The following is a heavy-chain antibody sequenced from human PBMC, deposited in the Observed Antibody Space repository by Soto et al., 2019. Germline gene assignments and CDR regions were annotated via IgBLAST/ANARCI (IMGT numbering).Heavy chain of an antibody. CDR1: GFTFSYYW. Sequence: EVQLVESGGGLVRPGGSLRLSCAASGFTFSYYWMHWVRQAPGKGLVWVSRIHSDGSSTTYADFVKGRFIISRDKARNTVDLQMNSVRVEDTAVYYCARGARGAFDLWGQGTVVTVSS. CDR3: ARGARGAFDL. J-gene: IGHJ3*01. D-gene: IGHD1-26*01. CDR2: IHSDGSST. V-gene: IGHV3-74*01.